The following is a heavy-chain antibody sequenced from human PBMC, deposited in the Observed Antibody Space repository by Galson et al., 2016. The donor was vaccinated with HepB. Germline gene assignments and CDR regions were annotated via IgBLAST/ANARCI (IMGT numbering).Heavy chain of an antibody. J-gene: IGHJ6*02. CDR3: ASDGGGTGGYYYYAMDV. D-gene: IGHD1-14*01. Sequence: SLRLSCAASGFTFSRYDMHWVRHATGKGLEWVSAIGTAGDTYYPGSVKGRFTISCENDSNSLYLQLNSLRDEDTAVYYCASDGGGTGGYYYYAMDVWGQGTTVTV. V-gene: IGHV3-13*01. CDR1: GFTFSRYD. CDR2: IGTAGDT.